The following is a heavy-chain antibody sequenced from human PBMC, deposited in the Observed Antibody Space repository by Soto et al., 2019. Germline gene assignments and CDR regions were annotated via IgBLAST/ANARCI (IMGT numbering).Heavy chain of an antibody. CDR3: VRDRRIYYSDPHDEFVASDYEV. CDR1: GGIFGSHG. J-gene: IGHJ3*01. CDR2: FIPIFRTL. V-gene: IGHV1-69*01. Sequence: QVQLIQSEAEVKKPGSSVRVSCTASGGIFGSHGFSWVRQAPGQRLEWVGGFIPIFRTLTYTEKFQARVRIAADESTNIVYLDLGSLTSEDTAVYYCVRDRRIYYSDPHDEFVASDYEVWGQGTMVSVSS. D-gene: IGHD3-22*01.